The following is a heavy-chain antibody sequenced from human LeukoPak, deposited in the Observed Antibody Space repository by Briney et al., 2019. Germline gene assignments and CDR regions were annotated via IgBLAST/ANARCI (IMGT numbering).Heavy chain of an antibody. D-gene: IGHD2-15*01. V-gene: IGHV3-48*04. CDR2: ISSSGSTI. Sequence: GGSLRLSCAASGFTFSSYSMNWVRQAPGKGLEWVSYISSSGSTIYYADSVKGRFTISRDNAKNSLYLQMNSLRAEDTAVYYCARDGNPQNAFDIWGQGTMVTVSS. CDR3: ARDGNPQNAFDI. CDR1: GFTFSSYS. J-gene: IGHJ3*02.